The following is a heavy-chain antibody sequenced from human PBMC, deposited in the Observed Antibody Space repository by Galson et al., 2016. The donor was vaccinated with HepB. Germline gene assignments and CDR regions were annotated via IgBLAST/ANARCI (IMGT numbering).Heavy chain of an antibody. J-gene: IGHJ4*02. Sequence: QSGAAAKKPGESLWISCKGSGYIFPNYWNGWVRQMPGKALEWMGIIYPGNSDPRSRPSFQGQITISPDLSITTAYLPWNSLKASHSAIYYCARGGVTGTPGGYWGQGTLVTVSS. D-gene: IGHD1-1*01. CDR2: IYPGNSDP. V-gene: IGHV5-51*01. CDR1: GYIFPNYW. CDR3: ARGGVTGTPGGY.